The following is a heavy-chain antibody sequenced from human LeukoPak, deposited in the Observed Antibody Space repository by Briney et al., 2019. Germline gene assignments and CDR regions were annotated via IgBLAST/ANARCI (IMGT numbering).Heavy chain of an antibody. V-gene: IGHV3-48*01. CDR3: ARDGPSYSSGWGRNFDY. Sequence: GGSLRLSCVGSGFTFSRYNMNWVRQAPGKGLEWISYISSSSSSRYYADSVKGRFTISRDNAKNSFYLQMNSLRAEDTAIYYCARDGPSYSSGWGRNFDYWGQGTLVTVSS. CDR1: GFTFSRYN. J-gene: IGHJ4*02. D-gene: IGHD6-19*01. CDR2: ISSSSSSR.